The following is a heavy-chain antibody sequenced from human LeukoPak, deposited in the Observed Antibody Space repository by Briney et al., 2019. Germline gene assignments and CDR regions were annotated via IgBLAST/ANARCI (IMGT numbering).Heavy chain of an antibody. CDR2: ISSSSSYI. J-gene: IGHJ4*01. Sequence: PGGSPRLSCAASGFTFSSYSMNWVRQAPGEGLEWVSSISSSSSYIYYADSVKGGFTISRDSAKNSLYLHMNSLRAEDTAVYSFASNIACWGEGTLPTLPS. V-gene: IGHV3-21*01. CDR3: ASNIAC. D-gene: IGHD2-21*01. CDR1: GFTFSSYS.